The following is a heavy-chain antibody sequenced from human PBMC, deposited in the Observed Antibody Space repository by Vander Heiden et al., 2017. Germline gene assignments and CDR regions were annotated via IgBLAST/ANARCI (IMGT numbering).Heavy chain of an antibody. Sequence: QVQLVQSGAEVKKPGASVKVSCKASGYTFTSYDINWVRPATGQGLEWMGWMNPNSGNTGNAQKFQGRVNMTRNTSISTAYMELSSRRSEDTAVYYCAREGGLVRGDYWGQGTLVTVSS. CDR2: MNPNSGNT. CDR3: AREGGLVRGDY. D-gene: IGHD3-10*02. J-gene: IGHJ4*02. CDR1: GYTFTSYD. V-gene: IGHV1-8*01.